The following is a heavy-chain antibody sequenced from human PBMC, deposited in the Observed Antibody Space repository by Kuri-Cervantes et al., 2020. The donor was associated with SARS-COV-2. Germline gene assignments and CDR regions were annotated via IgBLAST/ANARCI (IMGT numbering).Heavy chain of an antibody. J-gene: IGHJ5*02. D-gene: IGHD3-9*01. V-gene: IGHV4-4*07. CDR2: IYTSGST. CDR1: GGSISSYY. Sequence: SETLSLTCTVSGGSISSYYWSWIRQPAGKGLERIGRIYTSGSTNCNPSLKSRVTMSVDTSKNQFSLKLSSVTAADTAVYYCARDTYYDILTGYSPLGFDPWGQGTLVTVSS. CDR3: ARDTYYDILTGYSPLGFDP.